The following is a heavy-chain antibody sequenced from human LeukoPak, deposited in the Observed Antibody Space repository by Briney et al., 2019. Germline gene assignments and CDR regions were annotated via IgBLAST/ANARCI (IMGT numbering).Heavy chain of an antibody. Sequence: GGSLRLSCAASGFTFSSYSMNWVRQAPGKGLEWVSSISRSSSYIYYADSVEGRFTISRDNAKNSLYLQMNSLRAEDTAVYYCATVRSSGSIDPWGQGTLVTVSS. J-gene: IGHJ5*02. CDR2: ISRSSSYI. V-gene: IGHV3-21*01. CDR1: GFTFSSYS. CDR3: ATVRSSGSIDP. D-gene: IGHD6-19*01.